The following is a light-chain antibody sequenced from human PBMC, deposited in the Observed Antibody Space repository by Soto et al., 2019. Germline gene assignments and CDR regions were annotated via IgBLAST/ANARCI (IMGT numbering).Light chain of an antibody. Sequence: EIAMTQSPVTLSASPGERVTLSCRASQSVNSNLAWYQQRPGQAPRVLIYGASNRASGIPDRFSGSGSGTNFTLTTSSLEPDDFALYYCQQYKDWPPLTFGGWTRVEIK. CDR2: GAS. J-gene: IGKJ4*01. CDR1: QSVNSN. V-gene: IGKV3D-15*01. CDR3: QQYKDWPPLT.